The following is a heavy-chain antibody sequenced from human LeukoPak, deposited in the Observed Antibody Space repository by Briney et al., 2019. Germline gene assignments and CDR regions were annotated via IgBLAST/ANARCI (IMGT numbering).Heavy chain of an antibody. Sequence: SQTLSLTCAISGDSVSSNSASWSWIRQSPSRGLEWLGRTYYRSKWNYEYAVSVKSRITINPDTSKNQFSLQLNSVTPEDTAVYFCADGNYWFDSWGQGTLVTVSS. CDR1: GDSVSSNSAS. J-gene: IGHJ5*01. CDR3: ADGNYWFDS. CDR2: TYYRSKWNY. D-gene: IGHD4-23*01. V-gene: IGHV6-1*01.